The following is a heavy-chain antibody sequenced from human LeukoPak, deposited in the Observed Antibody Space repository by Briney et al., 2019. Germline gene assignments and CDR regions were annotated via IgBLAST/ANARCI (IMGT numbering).Heavy chain of an antibody. CDR3: ARARSWYSGGGP. CDR2: IIPILGIA. D-gene: IGHD2-15*01. V-gene: IGHV1-69*04. Sequence: SVKVSCKASGGSFSDYSISWVRQAPGQGLEWMGRIIPILGIANYAQKFQGRVTITADKSTGTAYMELSSLRSEDTAVYYCARARSWYSGGGPRGQGTLVTVSS. J-gene: IGHJ4*02. CDR1: GGSFSDYS.